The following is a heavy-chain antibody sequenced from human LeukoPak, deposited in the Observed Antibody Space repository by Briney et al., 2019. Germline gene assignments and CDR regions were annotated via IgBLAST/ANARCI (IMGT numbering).Heavy chain of an antibody. Sequence: GASVKVSCKASGYTLTNYYMHWVRQAPGQGLEWMGIINPSGGSTTYAQKFQGRVTMTRDMSTSTVYMELSSLRSEDTAVYYCARALPHRRLMDTTMEQHWFDPWGQGTLVTVSS. CDR3: ARALPHRRLMDTTMEQHWFDP. V-gene: IGHV1-46*01. J-gene: IGHJ5*02. D-gene: IGHD5-18*01. CDR1: GYTLTNYY. CDR2: INPSGGST.